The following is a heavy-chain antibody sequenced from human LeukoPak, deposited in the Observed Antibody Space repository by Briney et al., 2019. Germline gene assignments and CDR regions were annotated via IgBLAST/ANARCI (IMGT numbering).Heavy chain of an antibody. CDR3: ARGGEATGDY. CDR2: ISSRSGSTI. D-gene: IGHD1-26*01. V-gene: IGHV3-48*03. CDR1: GFTFSTYE. J-gene: IGHJ4*02. Sequence: GGSLRLSCAASGFTFSTYEMNWVRQAPGKGLVWVSYISSRSGSTIYYADSVKGRFTISRDNAKNSLYLQMNSLRAEDTAVYYCARGGEATGDYWGQGTLVTVSS.